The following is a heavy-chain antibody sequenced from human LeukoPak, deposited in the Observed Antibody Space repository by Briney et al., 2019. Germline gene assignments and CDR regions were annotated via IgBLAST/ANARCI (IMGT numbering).Heavy chain of an antibody. CDR1: GYTFTSYG. CDR3: ARDLYYGGSGILFGY. CDR2: ISAYNGNT. V-gene: IGHV1-18*01. Sequence: ASVKVSCKASGYTFTSYGISWVRQAPGQGLEWMGWISAYNGNTNYAQKLQGRVTMTTDTSTSTAYMELRSLRSDDTAVYYCARDLYYGGSGILFGYWGQGTLVTVSS. J-gene: IGHJ4*02. D-gene: IGHD2-15*01.